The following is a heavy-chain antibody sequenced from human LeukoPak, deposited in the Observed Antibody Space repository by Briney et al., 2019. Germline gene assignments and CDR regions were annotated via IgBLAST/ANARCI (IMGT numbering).Heavy chain of an antibody. D-gene: IGHD3-9*01. CDR2: IYYSGST. J-gene: IGHJ4*02. CDR1: GGSISSSSYY. CDR3: ATGGDIYFDWFPLDY. Sequence: SETLSLTCTVSGGSISSSSYYWGWIRQPPGKGLEWIGSIYYSGSTYYNPSLMSRVTISVDTSKNQFSLKLSSVTAADTAVYYCATGGDIYFDWFPLDYWGQGTLVTVSS. V-gene: IGHV4-39*01.